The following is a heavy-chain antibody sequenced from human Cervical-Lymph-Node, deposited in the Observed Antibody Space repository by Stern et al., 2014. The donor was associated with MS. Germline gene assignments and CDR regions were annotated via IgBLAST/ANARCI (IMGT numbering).Heavy chain of an antibody. CDR2: ATYEGSDQ. D-gene: IGHD3-10*01. J-gene: IGHJ6*02. Sequence: LVESGGSVVQPGKSLRLSCASSGFPFSDYGMPWVRPAPATGLARVALATYEGSDQYYADSVKGRFTVSRDNSKNTVLLQMNGLRPEDTAVYFCARDRGLTHYFYGMDVWGQGTTVTVSS. CDR1: GFPFSDYG. V-gene: IGHV3-30*03. CDR3: ARDRGLTHYFYGMDV.